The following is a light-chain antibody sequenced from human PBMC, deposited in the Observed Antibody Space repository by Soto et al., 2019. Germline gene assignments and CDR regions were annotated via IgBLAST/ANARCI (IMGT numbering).Light chain of an antibody. Sequence: EIVLTQSPGTLSLSPGERATLSCRASQSVSSSYLAWYQQKPGQAPRLLIYGASSRATGTPDRFSGSGSGTDFTLPISRLELGDFAVYYCQQYGSSPPYTFGQGTKLEIK. CDR2: GAS. J-gene: IGKJ2*01. CDR3: QQYGSSPPYT. V-gene: IGKV3-20*01. CDR1: QSVSSSY.